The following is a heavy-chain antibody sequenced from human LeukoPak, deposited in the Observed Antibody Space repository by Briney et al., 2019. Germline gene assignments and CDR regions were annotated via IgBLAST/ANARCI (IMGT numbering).Heavy chain of an antibody. CDR1: GGSISSGDYY. CDR2: IYYGGST. V-gene: IGHV4-30-4*08. J-gene: IGHJ4*02. CDR3: ARDSGTGDFDY. Sequence: SETLSLTCTVSGGSISSGDYYWSWIRQPPGKGLEWIGYIYYGGSTYYNPSLKSRVTISVDTSKNQFSLKLSSVTAADTAVYYGARDSGTGDFDYWGQGTLVTVSS. D-gene: IGHD3-10*01.